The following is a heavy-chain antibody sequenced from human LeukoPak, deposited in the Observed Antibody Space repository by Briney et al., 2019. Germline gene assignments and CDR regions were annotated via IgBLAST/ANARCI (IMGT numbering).Heavy chain of an antibody. CDR2: ISSDGSTT. CDR1: GFIFNDFW. Sequence: GGALRLSCAASGFIFNDFWMHWLRQVPGKGPVWVSRISSDGSTTYYADSVKGRFTISRDNAKNTLYLQMSSLRVEDTAVYYCGTAQYWGQGTLLTVSS. CDR3: GTAQY. J-gene: IGHJ4*02. V-gene: IGHV3-74*01.